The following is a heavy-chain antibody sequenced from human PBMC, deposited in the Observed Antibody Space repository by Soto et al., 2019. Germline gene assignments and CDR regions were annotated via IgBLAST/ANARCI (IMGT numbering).Heavy chain of an antibody. V-gene: IGHV1-3*01. CDR3: ARGLGAQQLVPGVDP. Sequence: ASVKVSCKASGYTFTSYAMHWVRQAPGQRLEWMGWINAGNGNTKYSQKFQGRVTITRDTSASTAYMELSSLRSEDTAVYYCARGLGAQQLVPGVDPWGQGTLVTVSS. J-gene: IGHJ5*02. CDR2: INAGNGNT. CDR1: GYTFTSYA. D-gene: IGHD6-13*01.